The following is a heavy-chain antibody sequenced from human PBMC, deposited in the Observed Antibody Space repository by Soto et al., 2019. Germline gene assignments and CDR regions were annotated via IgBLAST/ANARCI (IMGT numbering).Heavy chain of an antibody. V-gene: IGHV4-34*01. CDR1: GGSFSGYY. CDR3: ARGRKGTAMVYAGQTRKNWFDP. Sequence: SETLSLTCAVYGGSFSGYYWSWIRQPPGKGLEWIGEINHSGSTNYNPSLKSRVTISVDTSKNQFSLKLSSVTAADTAVYYCARGRKGTAMVYAGQTRKNWFDPWGQGTLVTVSS. J-gene: IGHJ5*02. CDR2: INHSGST. D-gene: IGHD5-18*01.